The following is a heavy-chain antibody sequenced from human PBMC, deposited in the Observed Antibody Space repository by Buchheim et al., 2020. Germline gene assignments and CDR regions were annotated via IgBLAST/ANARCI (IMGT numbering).Heavy chain of an antibody. J-gene: IGHJ5*02. V-gene: IGHV4-59*05. Sequence: QVQLQESGPGLVKPSETLSLTCTVSGGSISSYYWSWIRQPPGKGLEWIGSIYYSGSTYYNPSLKSRVTISVDTSKNQFSLKLSSVTAADTAVYYCARTTVTDASDWFDPWGQGTL. D-gene: IGHD4-17*01. CDR3: ARTTVTDASDWFDP. CDR2: IYYSGST. CDR1: GGSISSYY.